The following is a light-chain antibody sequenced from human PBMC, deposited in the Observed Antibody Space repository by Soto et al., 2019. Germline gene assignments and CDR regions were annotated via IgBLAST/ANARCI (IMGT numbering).Light chain of an antibody. Sequence: DIVMTQSPDSLAVSLGERATINCKSSQSVLYSSNNKNYLAWYQQKPGQPPKLLMYWASTRESGVPDRFSGSGSGTQFTLTISSLQAEDVAVYYCQQHYSTPFTFGPGTKVDIK. V-gene: IGKV4-1*01. CDR2: WAS. CDR3: QQHYSTPFT. CDR1: QSVLYSSNNKNY. J-gene: IGKJ3*01.